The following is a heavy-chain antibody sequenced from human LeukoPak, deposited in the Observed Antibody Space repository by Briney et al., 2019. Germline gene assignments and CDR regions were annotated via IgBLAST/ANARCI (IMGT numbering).Heavy chain of an antibody. CDR3: ARAPEDDYGDFDY. J-gene: IGHJ4*02. CDR2: IYYSGST. V-gene: IGHV4-59*01. D-gene: IGHD4-17*01. Sequence: SETLSLTCTVSGGSISSYYWSWIRQPPGKGLEWIGYIYYSGSTNYNPSLKSRVTISVDTSKNQFSLKLSSVTAADTAVYYCARAPEDDYGDFDYWGQGTLVTDSS. CDR1: GGSISSYY.